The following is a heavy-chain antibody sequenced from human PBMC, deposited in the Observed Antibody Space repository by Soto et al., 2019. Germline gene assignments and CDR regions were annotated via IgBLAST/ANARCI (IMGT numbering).Heavy chain of an antibody. CDR2: IYYSGST. CDR1: GGSISSGGYY. D-gene: IGHD6-13*01. J-gene: IGHJ4*02. Sequence: SETLSLTCTVSGGSISSGGYYWSWIRQHPGKGLEWIGYIYYSGSTYYNPSLKSRVTISVDTSKNQFSLKLSSVTAADTAVYYCARGSSGRGMWAAGTFFDYWGQGTLVTVSS. V-gene: IGHV4-31*03. CDR3: ARGSSGRGMWAAGTFFDY.